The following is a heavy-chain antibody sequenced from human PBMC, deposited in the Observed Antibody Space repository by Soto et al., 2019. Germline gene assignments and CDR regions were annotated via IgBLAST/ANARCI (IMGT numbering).Heavy chain of an antibody. Sequence: ASVKVSCKASGYAFTSYDMHWVRQAPGQGLEWMGIINPSGGSTIYAQEFQGRVTMTRDTSTSTVYMELSSLRSEDTAVYYCARGGGSIVVVIGGAFDIWGQGTMVTVSS. CDR1: GYAFTSYD. V-gene: IGHV1-46*01. D-gene: IGHD3-22*01. CDR3: ARGGGSIVVVIGGAFDI. CDR2: INPSGGST. J-gene: IGHJ3*02.